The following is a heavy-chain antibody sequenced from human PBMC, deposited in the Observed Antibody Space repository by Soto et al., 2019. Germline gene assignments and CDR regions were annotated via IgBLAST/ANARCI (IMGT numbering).Heavy chain of an antibody. D-gene: IGHD6-13*01. CDR3: AKGSSRWDY. CDR1: GGSISSFY. V-gene: IGHV4-4*07. Sequence: PSETLSLTCTVSGGSISSFYCIWIRQPSCKGLEWIGRIYSGGRNNYNPSLKSRVTMSVDTSKNQFSLRLSSVTAADTAMYYCAKGSSRWDYWGQGTLVT. J-gene: IGHJ4*02. CDR2: IYSGGRN.